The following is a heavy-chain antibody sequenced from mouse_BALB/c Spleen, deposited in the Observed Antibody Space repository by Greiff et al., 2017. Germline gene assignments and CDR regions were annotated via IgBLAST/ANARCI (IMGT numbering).Heavy chain of an antibody. D-gene: IGHD3-1*01. J-gene: IGHJ1*01. CDR2: IDTSDSYT. V-gene: IGHV1-69*01. CDR3: ARSGGENWYCDV. Sequence: QVQLQQPGAELVMPGASVKMSCKASGYTFTDYWMHWVKQRPGQGLEWIGAIDTSDSYTSYNQKFKGKATLTVDESSSTAYMQLSSLTSEDSAVYYCARSGGENWYCDVWGAGTTVTVSS. CDR1: GYTFTDYW.